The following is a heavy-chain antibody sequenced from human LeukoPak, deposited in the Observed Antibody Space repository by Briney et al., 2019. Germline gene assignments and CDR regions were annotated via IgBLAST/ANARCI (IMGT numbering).Heavy chain of an antibody. V-gene: IGHV1-69*05. J-gene: IGHJ4*02. CDR2: IIPIFGTA. CDR1: GGTFSSYA. D-gene: IGHD4-23*01. Sequence: ASVKVSCKASGGTFSSYAISWVRQAPGQGLEWMGGIIPIFGTANYAQKFQGRVTITTDESTSTAYTELSSLRSEDTAVYYCARWRDDYGGNFYFDYWGQGTLVTVSS. CDR3: ARWRDDYGGNFYFDY.